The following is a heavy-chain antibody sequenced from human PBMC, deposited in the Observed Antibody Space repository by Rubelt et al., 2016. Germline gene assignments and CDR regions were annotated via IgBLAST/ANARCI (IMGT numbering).Heavy chain of an antibody. D-gene: IGHD5-18*01. Sequence: QVQLVQSGAEVKKPGASVKVSCKASGYTFTSYGISWVRQAPGQGLEWMGWISAYNGNTNYAQKLQGRVTMTTDTSTSTAYMELRSLRSDDTAVYYCAREMESYTAMVTVWFDPWGQGTLVTVSS. CDR3: AREMESYTAMVTVWFDP. V-gene: IGHV1-18*01. CDR2: ISAYNGNT. CDR1: GYTFTSYG. J-gene: IGHJ5*02.